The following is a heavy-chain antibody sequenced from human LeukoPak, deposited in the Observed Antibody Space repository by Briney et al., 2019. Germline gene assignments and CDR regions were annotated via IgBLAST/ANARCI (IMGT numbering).Heavy chain of an antibody. CDR3: ASIPVAGVDY. CDR1: GFTFSSYA. J-gene: IGHJ4*02. D-gene: IGHD6-19*01. Sequence: GGSLRLSCAASGFTFSSYAIHWVRQAPGKGLEWVAVISYDGSNKYYADSVKGRFTISRDNSKNTLYLQMNSLRAEDTAVYYCASIPVAGVDYWGQGTLVTVSS. CDR2: ISYDGSNK. V-gene: IGHV3-30*04.